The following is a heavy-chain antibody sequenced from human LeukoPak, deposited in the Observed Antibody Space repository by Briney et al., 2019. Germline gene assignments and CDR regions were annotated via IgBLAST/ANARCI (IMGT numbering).Heavy chain of an antibody. Sequence: PSETLSLTCTVSGGSISSYYWSWIRQPPGKGLEWIGYIYHSGSTNYNPSLKSRVTISVDTSKNQFSLKLSSVTAADTAVYYCARPRSSSWSFYYYGKDGWGQGTTVTVSS. V-gene: IGHV4-59*08. CDR3: ARPRSSSWSFYYYGKDG. CDR2: IYHSGST. J-gene: IGHJ6*02. D-gene: IGHD6-13*01. CDR1: GGSISSYY.